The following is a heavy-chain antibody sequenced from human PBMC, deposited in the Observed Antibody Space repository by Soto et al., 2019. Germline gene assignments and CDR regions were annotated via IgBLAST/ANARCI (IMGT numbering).Heavy chain of an antibody. CDR2: MNPNSGNT. J-gene: IGHJ6*03. CDR3: ARVRVRRPYYYYMDV. CDR1: GYTFTSYD. V-gene: IGHV1-8*01. D-gene: IGHD3-16*02. Sequence: QVQLVQSGAEVKKPGASVKVSCKASGYTFTSYDINWVRQATGHGLEWMGWMNPNSGNTAYAQKFQGRVTMTRNTSISTAYMELSSLRSEDTAVYYCARVRVRRPYYYYMDVWGKGTTVTVSS.